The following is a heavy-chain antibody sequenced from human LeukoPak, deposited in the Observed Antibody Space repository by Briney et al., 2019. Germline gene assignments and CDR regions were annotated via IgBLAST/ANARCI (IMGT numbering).Heavy chain of an antibody. J-gene: IGHJ6*04. V-gene: IGHV1-69*13. D-gene: IGHD3-9*01. CDR3: ARPKDYDILTGYGPPDYYYYGMDV. Sequence: GASVKVSCKASGGTFSSYAISWVRQAPGRGLEWMGGIIPIFGTADYAQKFQGRVTITADESTSTAYMELSSLRSEDTAVYYCARPKDYDILTGYGPPDYYYYGMDVWGKGTTVTVSS. CDR1: GGTFSSYA. CDR2: IIPIFGTA.